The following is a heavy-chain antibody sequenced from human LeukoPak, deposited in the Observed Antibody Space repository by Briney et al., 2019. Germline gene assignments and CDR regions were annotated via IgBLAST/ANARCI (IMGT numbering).Heavy chain of an antibody. Sequence: VASVKVSCKTSGGTFNNSAISWVRQAPGQGLEWLGGILPLFGTAGYAQKFQGRVTITKDESPRTVYLELTSLTSDDTAVYYCARDVHGDYGSGWFDPWGQGTLVSVSS. D-gene: IGHD4-17*01. CDR1: GGTFNNSA. CDR3: ARDVHGDYGSGWFDP. CDR2: ILPLFGTA. J-gene: IGHJ5*02. V-gene: IGHV1-69*05.